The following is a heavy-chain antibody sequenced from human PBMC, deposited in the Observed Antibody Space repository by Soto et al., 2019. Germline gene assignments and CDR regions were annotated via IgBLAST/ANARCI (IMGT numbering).Heavy chain of an antibody. CDR1: GYTFTSYY. V-gene: IGHV1-46*03. Sequence: ASVKVSCKASGYTFTSYYMHWVRQAPGQGLEWMGIINPSGGSTSYAQKFQGRVTMTRDTSTSTVYMELSSLRSEDTAVYYCARDRFSGSGSYPNTDWFDPWGQGTLVTVSS. J-gene: IGHJ5*02. D-gene: IGHD3-10*01. CDR2: INPSGGST. CDR3: ARDRFSGSGSYPNTDWFDP.